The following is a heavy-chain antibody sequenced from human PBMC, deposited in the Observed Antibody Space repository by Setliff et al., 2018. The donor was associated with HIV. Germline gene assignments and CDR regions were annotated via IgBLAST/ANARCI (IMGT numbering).Heavy chain of an antibody. CDR1: GGSISSSSYY. J-gene: IGHJ6*03. Sequence: PSETLSLTCTVSGGSISSSSYYWGWIRQPPGKGLEWIGTIYYSGSTYYNPSLKSRLTISVDTSKNQVSLRLSSATAADTGVYYCARHRDPPGSSWIFYYYYMDLWGGGTTVTVSS. CDR3: ARHRDPPGSSWIFYYYYMDL. CDR2: IYYSGST. V-gene: IGHV4-39*01. D-gene: IGHD6-13*01.